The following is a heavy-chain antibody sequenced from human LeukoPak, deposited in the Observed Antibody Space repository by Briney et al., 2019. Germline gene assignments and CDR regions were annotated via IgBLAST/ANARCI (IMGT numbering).Heavy chain of an antibody. CDR3: ARGFQPAAAGDY. CDR2: IILIFGTA. J-gene: IGHJ4*02. V-gene: IGHV1-69*13. Sequence: GASVKVSCKASGGTFSSYAISWVRQAPGQGLEWMGGIILIFGTANYAQKFQGRVTITADESTSTAYMELSSLRSEDTAVYYCARGFQPAAAGDYWGQGTLVTVSS. CDR1: GGTFSSYA. D-gene: IGHD6-13*01.